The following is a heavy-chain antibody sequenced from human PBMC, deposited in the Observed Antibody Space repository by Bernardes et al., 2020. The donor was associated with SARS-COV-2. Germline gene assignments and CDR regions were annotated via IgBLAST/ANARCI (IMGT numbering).Heavy chain of an antibody. Sequence: SETLSLTCTVSGGSISSYYWSWIRQPPGKGLEWIWYIYYSGSTNYNPSLKSRVTISVDTSKNQFSLKLSSVTAADTAVYYCAGYYYDSSGYYYGFDPWGQGTLVTVSS. CDR3: AGYYYDSSGYYYGFDP. CDR1: GGSISSYY. CDR2: IYYSGST. D-gene: IGHD3-22*01. J-gene: IGHJ5*02. V-gene: IGHV4-59*01.